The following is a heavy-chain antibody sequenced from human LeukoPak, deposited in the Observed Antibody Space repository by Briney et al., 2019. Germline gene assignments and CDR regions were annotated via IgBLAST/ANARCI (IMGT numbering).Heavy chain of an antibody. D-gene: IGHD1-26*01. CDR1: GFTFDDYG. CDR3: ARDEVGATTREVWFDY. V-gene: IGHV3-20*04. Sequence: PGGSLRLSCAASGFTFDDYGMSWVRQAPGKGLEWVSGINWNGGSTGYADSVKGRFTISRDNAKNSLYLQMYSLRAEDTALYYCARDEVGATTREVWFDYWGQGTLVTVSS. J-gene: IGHJ4*02. CDR2: INWNGGST.